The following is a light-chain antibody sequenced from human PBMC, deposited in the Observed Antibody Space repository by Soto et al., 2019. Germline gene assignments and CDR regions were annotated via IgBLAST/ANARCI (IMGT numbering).Light chain of an antibody. J-gene: IGKJ4*01. V-gene: IGKV3-15*01. CDR3: QQYNNWPLT. Sequence: EIVMSNSPVTLSVSPGERATLSCRASQSVSSNLAWYQQKPGQAPRLRIYGASTRATGIPARFSGSGSGTEFTLTISSLQSEDFAVYYCQQYNNWPLTFGGGTKVDI. CDR2: GAS. CDR1: QSVSSN.